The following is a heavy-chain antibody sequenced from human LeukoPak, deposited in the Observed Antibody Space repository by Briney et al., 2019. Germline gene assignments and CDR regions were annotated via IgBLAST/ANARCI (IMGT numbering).Heavy chain of an antibody. Sequence: GGSLRLSCAGSGFMFEHYAMNWVRQAPGRGLEWVSAITGIGGGTYYAESVEGRFTVSRDNSKNTVYLQMNSLRADDTAVYYCAKDGGSTLPYYFDWWGQGTLVTVAS. D-gene: IGHD3-10*01. V-gene: IGHV3-23*01. J-gene: IGHJ4*02. CDR2: ITGIGGGT. CDR3: AKDGGSTLPYYFDW. CDR1: GFMFEHYA.